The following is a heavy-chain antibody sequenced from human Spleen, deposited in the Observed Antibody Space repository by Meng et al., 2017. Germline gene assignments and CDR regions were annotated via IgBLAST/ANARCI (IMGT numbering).Heavy chain of an antibody. CDR1: GYTFPDYW. J-gene: IGHJ4*02. D-gene: IGHD2-21*01. V-gene: IGHV1-2*06. Sequence: ASVKVSCKASGYTFPDYWLHWVRRAPGQGLEWMGRIDPKSGDTQYAQRFQGRVSMTGDTSISTAYVELSGLRSDDTAVYYCARDENISLGKLFGDYWGQGTLVTVSS. CDR3: ARDENISLGKLFGDY. CDR2: IDPKSGDT.